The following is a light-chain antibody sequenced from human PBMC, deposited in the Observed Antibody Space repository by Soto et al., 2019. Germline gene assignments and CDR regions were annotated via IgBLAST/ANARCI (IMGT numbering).Light chain of an antibody. CDR2: KIS. CDR1: QSLVHSDGNTY. Sequence: DIVMTQTPLSSRVTLGQPASISCRSSQSLVHSDGNTYLNWLHQRPGQPPRLLLYKISNRFFGVPDRFSGSGAGTHFTLTINRVDAEDVGVYYCMQATQPTWTFGQGTKVEIK. J-gene: IGKJ1*01. CDR3: MQATQPTWT. V-gene: IGKV2-24*01.